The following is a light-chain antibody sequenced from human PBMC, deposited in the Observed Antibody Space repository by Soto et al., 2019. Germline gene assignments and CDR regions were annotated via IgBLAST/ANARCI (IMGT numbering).Light chain of an antibody. CDR1: QSISSW. J-gene: IGKJ1*01. CDR3: QQYDSYAWT. V-gene: IGKV1-5*01. Sequence: DIHITQSPSILSVSFGDRDTITCRASQSISSWLAWYQQKPGKAPKLLIYDASSLESGVPSRFSGIGSGTEFTLTITSLQPDDFATYYCQQYDSYAWTFGQGTKVE. CDR2: DAS.